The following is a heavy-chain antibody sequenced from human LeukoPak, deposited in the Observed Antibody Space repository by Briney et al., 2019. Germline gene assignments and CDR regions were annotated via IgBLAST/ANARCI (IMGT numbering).Heavy chain of an antibody. CDR2: IRYDGSNK. D-gene: IGHD3-22*01. J-gene: IGHJ4*02. CDR1: GFTFSSYG. Sequence: SGGSLRLSCAASGFTFSSYGMHWVRQAPGKGLEWVAFIRYDGSNKYYADSVKGRFTISRDNAKNSLYLQMNSLRAEDTALYYCARDSDYYDSSGYLPFDYWGQGTLVTVSS. CDR3: ARDSDYYDSSGYLPFDY. V-gene: IGHV3-30*02.